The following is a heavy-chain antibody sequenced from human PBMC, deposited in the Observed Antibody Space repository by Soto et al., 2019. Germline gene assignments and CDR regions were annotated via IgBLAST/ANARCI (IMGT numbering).Heavy chain of an antibody. Sequence: ASVKVSCKASGGTFSSYAISWVRQAPGQGLEWMGGIIPIFATANYAQKFQGRVTITADESTSTAYMELSSLRSEDTAVYYCARDPLPYCSGGSCYRHLDYWGQGTLVTVSS. CDR3: ARDPLPYCSGGSCYRHLDY. D-gene: IGHD2-15*01. J-gene: IGHJ4*02. CDR1: GGTFSSYA. V-gene: IGHV1-69*13. CDR2: IIPIFATA.